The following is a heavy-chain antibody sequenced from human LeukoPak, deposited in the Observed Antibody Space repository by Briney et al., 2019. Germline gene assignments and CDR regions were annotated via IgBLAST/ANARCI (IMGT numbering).Heavy chain of an antibody. CDR1: GFTFSSYA. Sequence: GGSLRLSCAASGFTFSSYAMHWVRQAPGKGLEWVAVISYDGSNKYYADSVKGRFTISRDNSKNTLYLQMDSLRAEDTAVYYCAKDQSSGYVGYWGQGTLVTVSS. V-gene: IGHV3-30*04. D-gene: IGHD5-12*01. J-gene: IGHJ4*02. CDR3: AKDQSSGYVGY. CDR2: ISYDGSNK.